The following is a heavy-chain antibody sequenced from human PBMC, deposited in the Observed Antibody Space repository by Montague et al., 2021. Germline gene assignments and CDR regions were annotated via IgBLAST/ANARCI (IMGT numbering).Heavy chain of an antibody. V-gene: IGHV4-38-2*02. CDR1: RSLINSDYY. J-gene: IGHJ6*03. CDR2: VSHGGRT. Sequence: SETLSLTCTVSRSLINSDYYWSWIRQPPGKGLEWMGSVSHGGRTYYNPSFKSRVTISVDTSNNHFSLKLSSVTAADTAMYYCARERDRYYYMDIWGKGTTITVSS. CDR3: ARERDRYYYMDI.